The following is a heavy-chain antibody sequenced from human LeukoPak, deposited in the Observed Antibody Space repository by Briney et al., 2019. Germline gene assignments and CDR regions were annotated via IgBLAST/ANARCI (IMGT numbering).Heavy chain of an antibody. Sequence: PGGSLRLSCAASGFTFDDYAMHWVRQAPGKGLEWVSGISWNSGSIGYADSVKGRFTISRDNAKNSLYLQMNSLTAEDTAVYYCARGGITMIVATFDYWGQGTLVTVSS. J-gene: IGHJ4*02. CDR2: ISWNSGSI. CDR1: GFTFDDYA. CDR3: ARGGITMIVATFDY. V-gene: IGHV3-9*01. D-gene: IGHD3-22*01.